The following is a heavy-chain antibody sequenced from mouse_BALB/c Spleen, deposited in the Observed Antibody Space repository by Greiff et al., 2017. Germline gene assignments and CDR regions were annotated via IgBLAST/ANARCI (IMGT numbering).Heavy chain of an antibody. J-gene: IGHJ4*01. Sequence: EVQGVESGGGLVQPGGSRKLSCAASGFTFSSFGMHWVRQAPEKGLEWVAYISSGSSTIYYADTVKGRFTISRDNPKNTLFLQMTSLRSEDTAMYYCARSGYRYDEDYYAMDYWGQGTSVTVSS. CDR1: GFTFSSFG. CDR2: ISSGSSTI. V-gene: IGHV5-17*02. D-gene: IGHD2-14*01. CDR3: ARSGYRYDEDYYAMDY.